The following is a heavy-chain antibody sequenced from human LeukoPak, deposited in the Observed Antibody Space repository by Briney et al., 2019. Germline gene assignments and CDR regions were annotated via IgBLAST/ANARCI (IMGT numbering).Heavy chain of an antibody. CDR3: AKAPYLSSGS. Sequence: PSETLSLTCAVYGGSFRDYYWSWIRQPPGKGLEWLGEINHSGSTNYNPSLKSRFTISLDTSKNQFSLKLTSVTAADTAVYYCAKAPYLSSGSWGQGILVAVSS. J-gene: IGHJ3*01. CDR1: GGSFRDYY. V-gene: IGHV4-34*01. D-gene: IGHD3-22*01. CDR2: INHSGST.